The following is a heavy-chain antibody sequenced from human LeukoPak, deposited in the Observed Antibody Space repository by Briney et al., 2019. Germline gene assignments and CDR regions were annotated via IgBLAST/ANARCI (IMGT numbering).Heavy chain of an antibody. V-gene: IGHV3-64*01. Sequence: GGSLRLSCAASGFTFSSHAMHWVRQAPGKGLEYVSAISSDGGVTYYANSVKGRFTISRDNSENTVHLQMGSLRGEDMAVYYCARDPHCGSTSCLSYFDYWGQGTLVTVSS. CDR2: ISSDGGVT. J-gene: IGHJ4*02. CDR3: ARDPHCGSTSCLSYFDY. CDR1: GFTFSSHA. D-gene: IGHD2-2*01.